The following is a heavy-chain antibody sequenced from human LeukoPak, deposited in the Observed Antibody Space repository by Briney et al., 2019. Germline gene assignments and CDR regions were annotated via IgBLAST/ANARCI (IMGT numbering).Heavy chain of an antibody. J-gene: IGHJ4*02. V-gene: IGHV4-34*01. CDR1: GGSFSGYY. D-gene: IGHD3-22*01. CDR2: INHSGST. Sequence: PSETLSLTCAVYGGSFSGYYWSWIRQPPGKGLEWIGEINHSGSTNYNPSLKSRVTISVDTSKNQFSLKLSSVTAADTAVYYCARHQGVEGYYDSSGYFYYFDYWGQGTLVTVSS. CDR3: ARHQGVEGYYDSSGYFYYFDY.